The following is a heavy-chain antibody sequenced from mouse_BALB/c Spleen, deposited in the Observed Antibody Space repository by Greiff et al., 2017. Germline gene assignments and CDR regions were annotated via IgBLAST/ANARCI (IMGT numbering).Heavy chain of an antibody. CDR1: GYTFTSYW. Sequence: QVQLKQPGAELVKPGASVKLSCKASGYTFTSYWMHWVKQRPGQGLEWIGEINPSNGRTNYNEKFKSKATLTVDKSSSTAYMQLSSLTSEDSAVYYCARGHYGNSAWFAYWGQGTLVTVSA. J-gene: IGHJ3*01. V-gene: IGHV1S81*02. CDR2: INPSNGRT. CDR3: ARGHYGNSAWFAY. D-gene: IGHD2-1*01.